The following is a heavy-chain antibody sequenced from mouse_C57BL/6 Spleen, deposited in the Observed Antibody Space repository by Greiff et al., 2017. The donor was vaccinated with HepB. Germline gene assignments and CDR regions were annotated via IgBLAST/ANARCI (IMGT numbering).Heavy chain of an antibody. CDR1: GFTFSSYA. Sequence: EVKLVESGGGLVKPGGSLKLSCAASGFTFSSYAMSWVRQTPEKRLEWVATISDGGSYTYYPDNVKGRFTISRDNAKNNLYLQMSHLKSEDTAMYYCASVYSNYWYFDVWGTGTTVTVSS. D-gene: IGHD2-5*01. CDR2: ISDGGSYT. V-gene: IGHV5-4*03. CDR3: ASVYSNYWYFDV. J-gene: IGHJ1*03.